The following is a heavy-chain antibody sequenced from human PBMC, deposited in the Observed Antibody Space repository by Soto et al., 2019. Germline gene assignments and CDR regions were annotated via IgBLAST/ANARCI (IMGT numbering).Heavy chain of an antibody. J-gene: IGHJ4*02. Sequence: GGSLRLSCVASGFTFSSYWMHWVRQAPGKGPLWVSRIKSDVSGTYYADSVQGRLTISRDNAKTLYLQMNSLRAEDTAVYYCVRGDGDYNDGNGYLARHWGQGTLVTVSS. CDR1: GFTFSSYW. V-gene: IGHV3-74*01. CDR2: IKSDVSGT. D-gene: IGHD5-18*01. CDR3: VRGDGDYNDGNGYLARH.